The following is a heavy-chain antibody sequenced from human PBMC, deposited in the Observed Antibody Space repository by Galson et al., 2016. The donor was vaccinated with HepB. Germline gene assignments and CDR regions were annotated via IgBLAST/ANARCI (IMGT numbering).Heavy chain of an antibody. Sequence: SVKVSCKASGYTFTSYAMHWVRQAPGQRLEWMAWINAGNGHTKYSQKFQGRVIMTMDTSARTVSMELSSLTSEDTAVYYCGRDRKRHQTPYPGYYYGMDVRGQGTTVTVSS. CDR2: INAGNGHT. CDR1: GYTFTSYA. V-gene: IGHV1-3*01. J-gene: IGHJ6*02. CDR3: GRDRKRHQTPYPGYYYGMDV. D-gene: IGHD2-2*01.